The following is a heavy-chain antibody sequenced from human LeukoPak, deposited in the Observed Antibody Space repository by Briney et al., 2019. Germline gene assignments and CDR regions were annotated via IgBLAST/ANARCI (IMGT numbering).Heavy chain of an antibody. J-gene: IGHJ6*03. V-gene: IGHV3-48*01. Sequence: GGSLRLSCAASGFTFSSYSMNWVRQAPGKGLEWVSYISSSSSTIYYADSVKGRFTISRDNAKNSLYLQMNSLRAEDTAVYYCARALYYDFWSGYRDYYYYYRDVWGKGTTVTVSS. CDR3: ARALYYDFWSGYRDYYYYYRDV. CDR2: ISSSSSTI. CDR1: GFTFSSYS. D-gene: IGHD3-3*01.